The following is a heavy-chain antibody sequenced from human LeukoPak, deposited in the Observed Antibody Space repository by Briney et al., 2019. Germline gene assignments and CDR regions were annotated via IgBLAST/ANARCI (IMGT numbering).Heavy chain of an antibody. CDR3: ARPYCSSTSCPDWFDP. V-gene: IGHV1-46*01. D-gene: IGHD2-2*01. J-gene: IGHJ5*02. CDR2: INPSGGST. Sequence: ASVKVSCKASGYTFTSYYMHWVRQAPGQGLEWMGIINPSGGSTSYAQKFQGRVTMTRDTSTSTVYMELSSLRSEDTAVYYCARPYCSSTSCPDWFDPWGQGTLVTVSS. CDR1: GYTFTSYY.